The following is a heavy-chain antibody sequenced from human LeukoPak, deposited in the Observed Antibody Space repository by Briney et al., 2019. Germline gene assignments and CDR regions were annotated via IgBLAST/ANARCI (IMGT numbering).Heavy chain of an antibody. CDR3: ARDCSGGYYHGYLDY. CDR2: ISYDGSNK. Sequence: GGSLRLSCAASGFTFSSYAMHWVRQAPGKGLEWVAVISYDGSNKYYADSVKGRFTISRDNSKNTLYLQMNSLRAEDTAVYYCARDCSGGYYHGYLDYWGQGTLVTVSS. V-gene: IGHV3-30*04. CDR1: GFTFSSYA. D-gene: IGHD3-10*02. J-gene: IGHJ4*02.